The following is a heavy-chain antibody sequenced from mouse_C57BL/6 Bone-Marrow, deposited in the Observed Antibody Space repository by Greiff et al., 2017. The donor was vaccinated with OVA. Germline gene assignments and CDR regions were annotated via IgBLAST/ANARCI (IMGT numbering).Heavy chain of an antibody. Sequence: QVQLQQSGAELVRPGTSVKMSCKASGYTFTNYWIGWAKQRPGHGLEWIGDIYPGGGYTNYNEKFKGKATLTADKSSSTAYMQFSSLTSEDSAIYYCARGGWSNYVYYAMDYWGQGTSVTVSS. D-gene: IGHD2-5*01. CDR2: IYPGGGYT. CDR3: ARGGWSNYVYYAMDY. CDR1: GYTFTNYW. J-gene: IGHJ4*01. V-gene: IGHV1-63*01.